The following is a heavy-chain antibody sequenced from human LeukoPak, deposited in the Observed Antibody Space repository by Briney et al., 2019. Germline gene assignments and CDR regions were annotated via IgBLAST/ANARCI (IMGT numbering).Heavy chain of an antibody. J-gene: IGHJ4*02. D-gene: IGHD2-2*02. CDR2: IYHSGST. V-gene: IGHV4-30-2*01. Sequence: KSSQTLSLTCTVSGGSISSGGYYWSWIRQPPGKGLEWIGYIYHSGSTYYNPSLKSRVTISVDRSKNQFSLKLSSVTAADTAVYYCAREYCSSTSCYNLLFDYWGQGTLVTVSS. CDR3: AREYCSSTSCYNLLFDY. CDR1: GGSISSGGYY.